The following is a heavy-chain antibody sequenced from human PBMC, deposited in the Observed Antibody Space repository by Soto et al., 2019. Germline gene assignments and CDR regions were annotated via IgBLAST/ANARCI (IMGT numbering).Heavy chain of an antibody. CDR1: GFTFGSYA. Sequence: QVQLVESGGGVVQPGRSLRLSCAASGFTFGSYAMHWVRQAPGKGLEWVAVISYDGSNKYYADSVKGRFTISRDNSKNTLYLQMNSLRAEDTAVYYCARDADIVVVPAAMSSWFDPWGQGTLVTVSS. V-gene: IGHV3-30-3*01. CDR3: ARDADIVVVPAAMSSWFDP. D-gene: IGHD2-2*01. J-gene: IGHJ5*02. CDR2: ISYDGSNK.